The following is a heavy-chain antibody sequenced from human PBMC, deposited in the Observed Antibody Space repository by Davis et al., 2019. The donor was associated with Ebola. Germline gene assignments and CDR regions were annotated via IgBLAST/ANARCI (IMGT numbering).Heavy chain of an antibody. CDR3: ARAPHCGGGVCNGFHYYGMDV. J-gene: IGHJ6*02. CDR1: GFTFSNYW. CDR2: INTDGTTT. D-gene: IGHD2-8*02. Sequence: GESLKISCAASGFTFSNYWIHWLRLAPGKGPVWVSRINTDGTTTTYADSVKGRFTISRDNAKNTLYLQMNSLRAEDTAVYYCARAPHCGGGVCNGFHYYGMDVWGQGTTVTVSS. V-gene: IGHV3-74*01.